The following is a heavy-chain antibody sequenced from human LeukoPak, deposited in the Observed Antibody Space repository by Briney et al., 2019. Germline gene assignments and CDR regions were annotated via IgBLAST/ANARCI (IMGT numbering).Heavy chain of an antibody. CDR2: INPNSGGT. CDR1: GYTFTGYY. D-gene: IGHD3-22*01. CDR3: AIDSSGYYYFDY. V-gene: IGHV1-2*02. Sequence: ALVKVSXKASGYTFTGYYLHWVRQAPGQGLEWMGWINPNSGGTNYAQKFQGRVTMTRDTSISTAYMELSRLRSDDTAVYYCAIDSSGYYYFDYWGQVTLVTVSS. J-gene: IGHJ4*02.